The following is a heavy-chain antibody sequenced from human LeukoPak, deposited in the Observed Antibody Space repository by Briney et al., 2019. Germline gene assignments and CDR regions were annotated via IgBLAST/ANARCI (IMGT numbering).Heavy chain of an antibody. V-gene: IGHV1-8*03. D-gene: IGHD5-18*01. CDR2: MNPNSGNT. CDR3: ARERRYSYGPRVVVYNWFDP. J-gene: IGHJ5*02. Sequence: ASVKVSCKASGYTFTSYDINWVRQATGQGLEWMGWMNPNSGNTGYAQKFQGRVTITRNTSISTAYMELSSVTAADTAVYYCARERRYSYGPRVVVYNWFDPWGQGTLVTVSS. CDR1: GYTFTSYD.